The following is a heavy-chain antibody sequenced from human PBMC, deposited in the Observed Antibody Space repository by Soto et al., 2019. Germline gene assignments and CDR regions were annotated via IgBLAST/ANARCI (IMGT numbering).Heavy chain of an antibody. V-gene: IGHV3-23*01. CDR1: VFRFSDYA. CDR3: TKDAIAKDGIWLMDS. CDR2: LVRPGRST. Sequence: PGGSLRLSCAASVFRFSDYALTWARQAPGKELEWVSCLVRPGRSTYYADSVKGRFTISGDTSSNTVYLQMDSLRAEDTAVYYCTKDAIAKDGIWLMDSCGQGTAVTVSS. D-gene: IGHD3-16*01. J-gene: IGHJ5*02.